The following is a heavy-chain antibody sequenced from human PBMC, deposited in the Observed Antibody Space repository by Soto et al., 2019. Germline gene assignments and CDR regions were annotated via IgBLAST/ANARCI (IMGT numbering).Heavy chain of an antibody. D-gene: IGHD3-10*01. J-gene: IGHJ5*02. CDR2: IYHSGST. Sequence: SETLSLTCAVSGGSISSGGYSWSWVRQPPGKGLEWIGYIYHSGSTYYNPSLKSRVTISVDRSKNQFFLRLRSVTAADTAVYYCARNYYGSGSYIDWFDPWGQGTLVTVSS. CDR1: GGSISSGGYS. V-gene: IGHV4-30-2*01. CDR3: ARNYYGSGSYIDWFDP.